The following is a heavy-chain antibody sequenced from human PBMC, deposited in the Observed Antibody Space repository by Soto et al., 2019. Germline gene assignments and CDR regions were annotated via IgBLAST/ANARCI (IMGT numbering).Heavy chain of an antibody. CDR2: MNPNSGKT. CDR1: GYTFTSYE. J-gene: IGHJ2*01. CDR3: AGDKAGYFDF. V-gene: IGHV1-8*01. Sequence: QVQLVQSGAEVKKPGDSVKFSCKASGYTFTSYEINWVRQATGQGIEWIGWMNPNSGKTGLAQQFHGRVTMKSNTSICRDYMEQSSLRSEDTVVDYCAGDKAGYFDFWGRGSLVTVSS.